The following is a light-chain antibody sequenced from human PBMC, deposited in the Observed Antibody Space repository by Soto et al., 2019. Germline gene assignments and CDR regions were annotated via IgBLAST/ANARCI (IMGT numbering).Light chain of an antibody. V-gene: IGLV2-14*01. J-gene: IGLJ1*01. CDR1: SSDVGGYNY. Sequence: QSALTQPASVSGSPGQSITISCTGTSSDVGGYNYVSWYQQQPGKAPKLIIHEVSNRPSGVSNRFSGSKSGNTASLTISGLQAEDEADYYCGSYTSSRAYVFGIGTKVTVL. CDR3: GSYTSSRAYV. CDR2: EVS.